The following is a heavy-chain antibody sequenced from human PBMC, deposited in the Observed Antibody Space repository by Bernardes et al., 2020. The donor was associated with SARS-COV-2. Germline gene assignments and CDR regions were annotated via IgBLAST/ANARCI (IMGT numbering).Heavy chain of an antibody. J-gene: IGHJ5*02. Sequence: GGSLRLSCAASGYTFNRFCMHWVRQPPGKGLAWVSRIDTDGSITNYTDSVKGRFTISRDNSKNTLYLQMNSLRAEDTAVYYCATDVGGEYSTWGQGTLVTVSS. CDR2: IDTDGSIT. V-gene: IGHV3-74*01. D-gene: IGHD3-16*01. CDR1: GYTFNRFC. CDR3: ATDVGGEYST.